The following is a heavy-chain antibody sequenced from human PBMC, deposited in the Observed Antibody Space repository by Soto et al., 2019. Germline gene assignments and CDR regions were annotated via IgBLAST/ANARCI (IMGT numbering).Heavy chain of an antibody. V-gene: IGHV4-59*01. D-gene: IGHD3-16*02. CDR1: GGSISSYY. CDR3: ARAPYDYVWGSYRHPGWFDP. CDR2: IYYSGST. J-gene: IGHJ5*02. Sequence: QVQLQESGPGLVKPSETLSLTCTVSGGSISSYYWSWIRQPPGKGLEWIGYIYYSGSTNYNPSIKSLFTSSVDTSKNQFALKLSAVTAADTAVYYCARAPYDYVWGSYRHPGWFDPWGQGTLVTVSS.